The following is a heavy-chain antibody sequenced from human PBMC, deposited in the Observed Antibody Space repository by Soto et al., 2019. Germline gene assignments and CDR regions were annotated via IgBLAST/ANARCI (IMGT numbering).Heavy chain of an antibody. Sequence: GESLKISCKVSGYSFINYWIGWVRQMPGKGLEWMAIINPGNSETGYSPAFQGQVTISADKSITTTYLQWDSLKASDTATYYCARPDNNYVASWGQGTLVTVS. J-gene: IGHJ4*02. CDR1: GYSFINYW. CDR3: ARPDNNYVAS. V-gene: IGHV5-51*01. CDR2: INPGNSET. D-gene: IGHD2-15*01.